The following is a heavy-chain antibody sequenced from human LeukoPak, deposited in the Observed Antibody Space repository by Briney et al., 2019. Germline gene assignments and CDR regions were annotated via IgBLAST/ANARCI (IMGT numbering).Heavy chain of an antibody. CDR3: ARGGLVRGSLNSLTGFDF. CDR1: GDSVSSNIAA. Sequence: SQTLSLTCAISGDSVSSNIAALNWIRQSPSRVLEWLGSTYYRSKWYNDYAVSVKSRITINPDTSKNQFSLHLNSVTPDDTALYYCARGGLVRGSLNSLTGFDFWGQGTMVTVSS. D-gene: IGHD3-10*01. V-gene: IGHV6-1*01. J-gene: IGHJ3*01. CDR2: TYYRSKWYN.